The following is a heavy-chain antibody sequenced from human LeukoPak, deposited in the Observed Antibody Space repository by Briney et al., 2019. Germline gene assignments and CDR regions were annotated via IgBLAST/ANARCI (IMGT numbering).Heavy chain of an antibody. Sequence: GSLRLSCVASGFSVTTHSMGWVRQAPGKGLEWVPHINCSGGSTKYSGSVKGRFTISRDNSKNTLYLQINSLRADDTAVYYCAKDQDPHSYGSGSYAPFDYWGQGTLVTVSS. V-gene: IGHV3-23*01. CDR2: INCSGGST. J-gene: IGHJ4*02. D-gene: IGHD3-10*01. CDR3: AKDQDPHSYGSGSYAPFDY. CDR1: GFSVTTHS.